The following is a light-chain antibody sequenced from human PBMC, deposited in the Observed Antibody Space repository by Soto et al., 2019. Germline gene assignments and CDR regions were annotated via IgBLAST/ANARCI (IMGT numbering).Light chain of an antibody. CDR1: SSDVGGYNY. Sequence: QSALTQPASVSGSPGQSITISCTGTSSDVGGYNYVSWYQQHPGKAPKLMIYDVSNRPSGVSNRFSGSKSGNTASLTISGLQAEDVADYYCSSYTSSSTRVFGGGTNVTVL. V-gene: IGLV2-14*01. J-gene: IGLJ2*01. CDR2: DVS. CDR3: SSYTSSSTRV.